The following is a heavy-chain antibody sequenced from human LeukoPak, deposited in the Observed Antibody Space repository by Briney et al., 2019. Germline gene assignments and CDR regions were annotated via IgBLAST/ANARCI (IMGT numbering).Heavy chain of an antibody. J-gene: IGHJ3*02. Sequence: PGGSLRLSCAASGFTFSSYAMSWVRQAPGKGLEWVSAISGSGGSTYYADSVKGRFTISRDNSKNTLYLQMNSLRAEDTAVYYCAKEWWELLIARHAFDIWGQGTMVTVSS. CDR1: GFTFSSYA. CDR2: ISGSGGST. CDR3: AKEWWELLIARHAFDI. V-gene: IGHV3-23*01. D-gene: IGHD1-26*01.